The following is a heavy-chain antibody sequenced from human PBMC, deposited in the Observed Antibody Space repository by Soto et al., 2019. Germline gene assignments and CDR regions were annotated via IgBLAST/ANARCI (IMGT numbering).Heavy chain of an antibody. J-gene: IGHJ4*02. V-gene: IGHV3-23*01. Sequence: EVQLLESGGGLVQPGGSLRLSCAASGFTFSSYAMSWVRQAPGKGLEWASAISGSGGSTYYADSVKGRFTISRDNPKNTLYLQMNSLRAGDTAVYYCAKAAEYSGYDYVDDWSGNYLDSWGEGTLVTVSS. CDR2: ISGSGGST. D-gene: IGHD5-12*01. CDR1: GFTFSSYA. CDR3: AKAAEYSGYDYVDDWSGNYLDS.